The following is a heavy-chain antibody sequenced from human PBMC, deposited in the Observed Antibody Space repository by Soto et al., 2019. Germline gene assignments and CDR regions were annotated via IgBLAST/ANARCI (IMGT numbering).Heavy chain of an antibody. CDR1: GYSFTSYW. J-gene: IGHJ6*02. V-gene: IGHV5-51*01. D-gene: IGHD5-18*01. CDR3: ARQGYPLYYGMDV. CDR2: IYPGDSDT. Sequence: PGESLKISCQGSGYSFTSYWIGWVRQMPGKGLEWMGIIYPGDSDTRYSPSFQGQVTISADKSISTAYLQWSSLKASDTAMYYCARQGYPLYYGMDVWGQGTTVTVSS.